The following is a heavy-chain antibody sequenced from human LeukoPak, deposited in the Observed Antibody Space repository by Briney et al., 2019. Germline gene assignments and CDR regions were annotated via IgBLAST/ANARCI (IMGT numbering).Heavy chain of an antibody. J-gene: IGHJ4*02. D-gene: IGHD3-10*01. CDR1: GGSINSYY. CDR2: IYTSGST. V-gene: IGHV4-4*07. Sequence: SETLSLTCTVCGGSINSYYWSWIRQPAGKGLEWIGRIYTSGSTNCNPSLKSRVTMSVDTSKNHFSLKLSSVTAADTAVYYCARDTGYYYGSGTYLYYFDYWGQGTLVTVSS. CDR3: ARDTGYYYGSGTYLYYFDY.